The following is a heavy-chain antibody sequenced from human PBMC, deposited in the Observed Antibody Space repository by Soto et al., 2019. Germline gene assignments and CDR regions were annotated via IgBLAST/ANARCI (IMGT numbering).Heavy chain of an antibody. D-gene: IGHD3-16*02. J-gene: IGHJ4*02. CDR1: GGSMSSGGYY. V-gene: IGHV4-31*03. CDR3: ARGIPSPNYYYVWGSYRLAFDY. CDR2: IYYSGST. Sequence: PSETLSLTCTVSGGSMSSGGYYWSWIRQHPGKGLECIGYIYYSGSTYYNPSLKSRVTISVDTSTSTVYMELSSLRSEDTAVYYCARGIPSPNYYYVWGSYRLAFDYWGQGTLVTVSS.